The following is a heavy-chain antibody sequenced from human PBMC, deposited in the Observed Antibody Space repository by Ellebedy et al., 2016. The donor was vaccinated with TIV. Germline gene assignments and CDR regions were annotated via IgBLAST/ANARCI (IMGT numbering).Heavy chain of an antibody. V-gene: IGHV3-64D*06. CDR3: VPNIAVAGIKIYFDY. CDR1: GFTFSSYA. CDR2: ISSNGGST. J-gene: IGHJ4*02. Sequence: GESLKISXSASGFTFSSYAMHWVRQAPGKGLEYVSAISSNGGSTYYADSVKGRFTISRDNSKNTLYLQMSSLRAEDTAVYYCVPNIAVAGIKIYFDYWGQGTLVTVSS. D-gene: IGHD6-19*01.